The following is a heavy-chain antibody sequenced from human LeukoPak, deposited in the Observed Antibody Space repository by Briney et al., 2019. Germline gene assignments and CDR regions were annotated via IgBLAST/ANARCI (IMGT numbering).Heavy chain of an antibody. J-gene: IGHJ6*03. V-gene: IGHV3-48*03. CDR3: ARDCSGGSCYVGYYYYMDV. CDR2: ISSSGSTI. D-gene: IGHD2-15*01. CDR1: GFTFSSYE. Sequence: GESLRLSCAASGFTFSSYEMNWVRQAPGKGLEWVSYISSSGSTIYYADSVKGRFTISRDNAKNSLYLQMNSLRAEDKAVYYCARDCSGGSCYVGYYYYMDVWGKGTTVTVSS.